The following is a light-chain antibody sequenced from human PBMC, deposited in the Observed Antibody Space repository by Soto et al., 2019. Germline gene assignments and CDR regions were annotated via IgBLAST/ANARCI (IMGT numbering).Light chain of an antibody. CDR2: TSG. V-gene: IGKV1-39*01. J-gene: IGKJ2*01. Sequence: IHMTQSPSSLSASVGDRVTITCRASQRITTYLNWYQQKPGEAPKLLISTSGTLQRGVPSRFSGSGSGTDFTLIITSLQPADFATYFCQQTYSTPYTFGQGTKLEIK. CDR1: QRITTY. CDR3: QQTYSTPYT.